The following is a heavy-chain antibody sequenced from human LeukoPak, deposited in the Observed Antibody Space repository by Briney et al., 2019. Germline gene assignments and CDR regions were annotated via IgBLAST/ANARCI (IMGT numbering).Heavy chain of an antibody. CDR3: AISWGYYFDY. V-gene: IGHV3-21*01. J-gene: IGHJ4*02. Sequence: GGSLRLSCAASGFTFSDYHMDWVRQAPGGGLESISSISGSGGDSYYADSVKGRFTISRDNAKNSLYLQMNSLKDEDTAVYYCAISWGYYFDYWGQGTLVTVSS. CDR2: ISGSGGDS. CDR1: GFTFSDYH. D-gene: IGHD2-15*01.